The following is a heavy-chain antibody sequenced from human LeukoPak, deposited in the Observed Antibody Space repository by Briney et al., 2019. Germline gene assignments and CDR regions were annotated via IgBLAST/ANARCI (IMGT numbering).Heavy chain of an antibody. CDR2: IQSNGNEK. Sequence: GESLTLSCEVSGFIFSDHVMNWVRQSPSKWLEWVASIQSNGNEKYSSESLKGRFTISRDNSTNTLYLQMNTVRPEHTAIFYCARGVTSWPQGPYHFDYWGQGILVTVSS. J-gene: IGHJ4*02. CDR3: ARGVTSWPQGPYHFDY. CDR1: GFIFSDHV. V-gene: IGHV3-30*02. D-gene: IGHD2-2*01.